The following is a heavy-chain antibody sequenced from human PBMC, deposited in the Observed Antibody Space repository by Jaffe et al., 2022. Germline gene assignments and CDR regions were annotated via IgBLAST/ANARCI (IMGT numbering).Heavy chain of an antibody. CDR1: GFTFGDYA. CDR3: TRGGWGDIVVVPAADDAFDI. D-gene: IGHD2-2*01. CDR2: IRSKAYGGTT. J-gene: IGHJ3*02. V-gene: IGHV3-49*03. Sequence: EVQLVESGGGLVQPGRSLRLSCTASGFTFGDYAMSWFRQAPGKGLEWVGFIRSKAYGGTTEYAASVKGRFTISRDDSKSIAYLQMNSLKTEDTAVYYCTRGGWGDIVVVPAADDAFDIWGQGTMVTVSS.